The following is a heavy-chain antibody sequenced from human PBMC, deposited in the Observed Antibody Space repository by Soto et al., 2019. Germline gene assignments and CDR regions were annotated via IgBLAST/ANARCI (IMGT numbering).Heavy chain of an antibody. V-gene: IGHV3-66*01. CDR1: GFTVSSNY. Sequence: EVQLVESGGGLVQPGGSLRLSCAASGFTVSSNYMSWVRQAPGKGLEWVSVIYSGGSTYYADSVKGGFTISRDNSKNTLYLQMNSLRAEDTAVYYCARGSYYYDSSDHYFDYWGQGTLVTVSS. CDR2: IYSGGST. J-gene: IGHJ4*02. CDR3: ARGSYYYDSSDHYFDY. D-gene: IGHD3-22*01.